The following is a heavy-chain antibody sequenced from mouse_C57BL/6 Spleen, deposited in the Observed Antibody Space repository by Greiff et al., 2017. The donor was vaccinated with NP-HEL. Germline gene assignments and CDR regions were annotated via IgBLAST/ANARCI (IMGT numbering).Heavy chain of an antibody. J-gene: IGHJ2*01. V-gene: IGHV1-7*01. D-gene: IGHD2-5*01. CDR3: ARPSYYSNYRSYDYFDY. CDR1: GYTFTSYW. Sequence: VQLQQSGAELAKPGASVKLSCKASGYTFTSYWMHWVKQRPGQGLEWIGYINPSSGYTKYNQKFKDKATLTADKSSSTAYMQLSSLTYEDSAVYYCARPSYYSNYRSYDYFDYWGQGSTLTVSS. CDR2: INPSSGYT.